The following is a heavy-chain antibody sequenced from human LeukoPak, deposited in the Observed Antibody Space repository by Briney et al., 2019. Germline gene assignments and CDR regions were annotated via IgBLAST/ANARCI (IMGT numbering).Heavy chain of an antibody. CDR1: GGSISSGGYY. CDR3: ATSGYFNWFDP. V-gene: IGHV4-30-4*08. CDR2: IYYSGST. Sequence: SETLSLTCTVSGGSISSGGYYWSWIRQPPGKGLEWIGYIYYSGSTYYNPSLKSRVTISVDTSKNQFSLKLSSVTAADTAVYYCATSGYFNWFDPWAQGTLVTVSS. J-gene: IGHJ5*02. D-gene: IGHD3-22*01.